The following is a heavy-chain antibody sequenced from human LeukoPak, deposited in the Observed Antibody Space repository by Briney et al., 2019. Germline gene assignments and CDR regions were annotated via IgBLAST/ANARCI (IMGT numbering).Heavy chain of an antibody. CDR1: GGSFSGYY. V-gene: IGHV4-34*01. D-gene: IGHD3-16*01. CDR2: INHSGST. CDR3: ARGLKFDY. J-gene: IGHJ4*01. Sequence: SETLSLTCAVYGGSFSGYYWSWIRQPPGKGLEWIGEINHSGSTNYNPSLKSRVTISVDTSKNQFSLKLSSVTAADTAVYYCARGLKFDYWGQGTLVTVSS.